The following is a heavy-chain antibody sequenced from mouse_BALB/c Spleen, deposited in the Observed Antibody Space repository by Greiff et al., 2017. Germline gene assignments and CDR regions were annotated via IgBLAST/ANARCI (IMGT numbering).Heavy chain of an antibody. V-gene: IGHV5-17*02. CDR1: GFTFSSFG. CDR2: ISSGSSTI. J-gene: IGHJ2*01. CDR3: ARSFFDY. Sequence: EVHLVEPGGGLVQPGGSRKLSCAASGFTFSSFGMHWVRQAPEKGLEWVAYISSGSSTIYYADTVKGRFTISRDNPKNTLCLQMTSLRSEDTAMYYCARSFFDYWGQGTTLTVSS.